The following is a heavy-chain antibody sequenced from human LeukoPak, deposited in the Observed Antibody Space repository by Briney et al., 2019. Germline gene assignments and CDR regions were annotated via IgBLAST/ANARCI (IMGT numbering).Heavy chain of an antibody. V-gene: IGHV4-30-4*08. CDR1: GGSFSVYY. Sequence: SETLSPTCAVHGGSFSVYYWSWIRQPPGKGLEWIGYIYYSGSTYYNPSLKSRVTISVDTSKNQFSLKLSSVTAADTAVYYCARRSSLDAFDIWGQGTMVTVSS. CDR3: ARRSSLDAFDI. CDR2: IYYSGST. D-gene: IGHD2-2*01. J-gene: IGHJ3*02.